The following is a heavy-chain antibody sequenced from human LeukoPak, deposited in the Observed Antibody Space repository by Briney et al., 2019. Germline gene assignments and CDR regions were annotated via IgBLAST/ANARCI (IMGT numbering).Heavy chain of an antibody. J-gene: IGHJ4*02. CDR1: GGSISSGGCY. CDR2: IYYSGNT. D-gene: IGHD3-10*01. CDR3: ARDGLTMIRGGHY. Sequence: SETLSLTCTVSGGSISSGGCYWSWIRQHPGKGLEWIGYIYYSGNTYYNPSLKSRVTISVDTSKNQFSLKLSSVTAADTAVYYCARDGLTMIRGGHYWGQGTLVTVSS. V-gene: IGHV4-31*03.